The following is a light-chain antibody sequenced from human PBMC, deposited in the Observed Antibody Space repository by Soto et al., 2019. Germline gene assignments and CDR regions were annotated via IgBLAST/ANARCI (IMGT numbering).Light chain of an antibody. CDR3: LQTYNYPNT. CDR2: AAS. V-gene: IGKV1-6*01. J-gene: IGKJ2*01. Sequence: IQMTQSPSSLSASVGDRVIITCRASQAIRIDLGWYQQKLGKAPKLLIYAASTLQAGVPSRFSGSGSGTDFTLTISSLHPEDFATYYCLQTYNYPNTFGQGTKLEI. CDR1: QAIRID.